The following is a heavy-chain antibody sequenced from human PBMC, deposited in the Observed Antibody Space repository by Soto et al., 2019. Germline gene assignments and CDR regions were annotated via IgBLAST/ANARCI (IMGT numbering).Heavy chain of an antibody. CDR2: ISGSGGST. J-gene: IGHJ6*02. Sequence: EVQLLESGGGLVQPGGSLRLSCAASGITFTSYAMTWVRQSPGKGLEWVSGISGSGGSTYYADSVKGRFTISRDNSKNTLYLQMNSLRAEDTAVYYCASRSGGIPQDYYYGMDVWGQGTTVTVSS. D-gene: IGHD2-15*01. V-gene: IGHV3-23*01. CDR3: ASRSGGIPQDYYYGMDV. CDR1: GITFTSYA.